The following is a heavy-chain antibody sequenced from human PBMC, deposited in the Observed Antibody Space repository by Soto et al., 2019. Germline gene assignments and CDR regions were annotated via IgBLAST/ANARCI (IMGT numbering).Heavy chain of an antibody. CDR1: GGSISSGGYY. Sequence: LSLTCTVSGGSISSGGYYGSWIRQHPGKGLEWIGYIYYSGSTYYNPSLKSRVTISVDTSKNQFSLKLSSVTAADTAVYYCARDGSFSGLTTMSYGMDVWGQGTTVTVSS. D-gene: IGHD3-10*01. V-gene: IGHV4-31*03. CDR2: IYYSGST. CDR3: ARDGSFSGLTTMSYGMDV. J-gene: IGHJ6*02.